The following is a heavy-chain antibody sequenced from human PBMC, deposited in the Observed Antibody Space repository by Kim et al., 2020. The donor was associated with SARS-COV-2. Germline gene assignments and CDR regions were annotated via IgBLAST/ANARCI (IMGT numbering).Heavy chain of an antibody. Sequence: CADSVKGRYTISRDNSKNTLYLQMNSLRAEDTAVFYCAKTRGGGDWTHFDYWGQGTLVTVSS. V-gene: IGHV3-23*01. CDR3: AKTRGGGDWTHFDY. D-gene: IGHD2-21*02. J-gene: IGHJ4*02.